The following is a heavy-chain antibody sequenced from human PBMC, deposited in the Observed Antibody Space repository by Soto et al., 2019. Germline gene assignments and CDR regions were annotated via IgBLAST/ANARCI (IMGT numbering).Heavy chain of an antibody. CDR2: VIPMFDTT. CDR3: ARGDDIFNGFNWFDP. Sequence: QVQLVQSGAEVKKPRSSVKVSCKASGGTFSSYTISWVRQAPGQVLEWLGGVIPMFDTTHYAQKFQGRVTITADDSTSTACMELFSLRSEETAVYYCARGDDIFNGFNWFDPWGLGTLQTVSS. V-gene: IGHV1-69*01. D-gene: IGHD3-9*01. CDR1: GGTFSSYT. J-gene: IGHJ5*02.